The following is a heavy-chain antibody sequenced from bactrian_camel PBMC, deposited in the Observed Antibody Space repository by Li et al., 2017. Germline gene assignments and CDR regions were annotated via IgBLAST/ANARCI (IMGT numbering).Heavy chain of an antibody. J-gene: IGHJ4*01. CDR1: GFTFSY. CDR3: VALAWGFNY. V-gene: IGHV3S40*01. D-gene: IGHD1*01. Sequence: VQLVESGGGLVQPGGSLRLSCAASGFTFSYMSWVRQAPGKGLEWVSGIYTGAGSTYYADSVKGRFTISRANTMNTAYLQIDSLKSEDTAQYYCVALAWGFNYWGQGTQVTVS. CDR2: IYTGAGST.